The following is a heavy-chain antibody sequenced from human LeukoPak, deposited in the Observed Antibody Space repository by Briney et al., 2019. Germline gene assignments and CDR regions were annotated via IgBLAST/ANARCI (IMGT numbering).Heavy chain of an antibody. CDR2: IYHSGNT. D-gene: IGHD2-15*01. J-gene: IGHJ4*02. Sequence: SETLSLTCAVSGGSISSSNWWSWVRQPPGKGLEWIGEIYHSGNTNYNPSLKSRVTISVDKSKSQFSLKLSSVTAADTAVYYCAGCSGGSCYSRALDYWGQGTLVTVSS. V-gene: IGHV4-4*02. CDR1: GGSISSSNW. CDR3: AGCSGGSCYSRALDY.